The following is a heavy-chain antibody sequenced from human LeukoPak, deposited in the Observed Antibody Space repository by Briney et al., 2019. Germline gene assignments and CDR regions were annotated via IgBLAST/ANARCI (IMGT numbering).Heavy chain of an antibody. CDR3: AREDDDFWSGYLYY. CDR2: INHSGST. V-gene: IGHV4-34*01. J-gene: IGHJ4*02. Sequence: SETLSLTCAVYGGSFSGYYWSWIRQPPGKGLEWIGEINHSGSTNYNPSLKSRVTISVDTSKNQFSLKLSSVTAADTAVYYCAREDDDFWSGYLYYWGRGTLDTVSS. D-gene: IGHD3-3*01. CDR1: GGSFSGYY.